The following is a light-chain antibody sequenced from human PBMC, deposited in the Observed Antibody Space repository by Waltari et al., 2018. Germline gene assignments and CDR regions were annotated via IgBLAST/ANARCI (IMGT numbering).Light chain of an antibody. Sequence: QSALTQPASVSGSPGQSITISCSGSRSDIGFYNFVSWYQQYPGNGPKVLIYDVSFRPSGVSLRFSGSKSGNTASLTISGLQTEDEADYYCSSYTTSGTHVFGSGTTVTVL. V-gene: IGLV2-14*03. J-gene: IGLJ6*01. CDR1: RSDIGFYNF. CDR3: SSYTTSGTHV. CDR2: DVS.